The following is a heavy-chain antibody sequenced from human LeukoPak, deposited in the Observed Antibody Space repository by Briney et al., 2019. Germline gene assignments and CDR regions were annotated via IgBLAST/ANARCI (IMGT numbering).Heavy chain of an antibody. V-gene: IGHV4-39*01. CDR3: ARLGQTKSYGGNGGGFDY. CDR2: IYYSGST. CDR1: GGSISSSSYY. J-gene: IGHJ4*02. D-gene: IGHD4-23*01. Sequence: PSETLSLTCTVSGGSISSSSYYWGWIRQPPGKGLEWIGSIYYSGSTYYNPSLKSRVTISVDTSKNQFSLKLSSVTAADTAVYYCARLGQTKSYGGNGGGFDYWGQGTLVTVSS.